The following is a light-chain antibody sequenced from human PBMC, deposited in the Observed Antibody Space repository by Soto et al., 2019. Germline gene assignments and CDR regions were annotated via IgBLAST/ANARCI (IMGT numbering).Light chain of an antibody. J-gene: IGKJ4*01. CDR1: QSVSSY. V-gene: IGKV3-11*01. CDR3: QHLRNWALT. CDR2: DTS. Sequence: EIVLTQSPATLSLSPGERATLSCRASQSVSSYLGWYQQKPGQAPRLLIYDTSNRATGIPARFSGSGSGTDFTLTISSREPEDFAVYYCQHLRNWALTFGGGTKVEIK.